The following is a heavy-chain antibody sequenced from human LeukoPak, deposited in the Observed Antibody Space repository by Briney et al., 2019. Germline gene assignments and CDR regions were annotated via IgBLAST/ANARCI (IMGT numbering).Heavy chain of an antibody. D-gene: IGHD5-12*01. CDR1: GFTFSSYA. J-gene: IGHJ6*03. CDR2: ISYDGSNK. CDR3: ARDGSSDIVATEYYYYMDV. Sequence: PGRSLRLSCAASGFTFSSYAMHWVRQAPGKGLEWVAVISYDGSNKYYADSVKGRFTISRDNSKSTLYLQMNSLRAEDTAVYYCARDGSSDIVATEYYYYMDVWGKGTTVTVSS. V-gene: IGHV3-30*04.